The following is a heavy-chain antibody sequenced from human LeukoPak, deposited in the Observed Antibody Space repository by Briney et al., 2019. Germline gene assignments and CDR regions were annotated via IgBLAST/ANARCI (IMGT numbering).Heavy chain of an antibody. V-gene: IGHV3-23*01. CDR3: AKNQVGYNNPPWYFDL. Sequence: PGGSLRLSXAASGFTFSSYAMNWVRQAPGKGLEWVSGICTGGGSTYYADAVKGRFTISRDNSKNTLYLQMNSLRAEDTAVYYCAKNQVGYNNPPWYFDLWGRGTLVTVSS. CDR1: GFTFSSYA. CDR2: ICTGGGST. J-gene: IGHJ2*01. D-gene: IGHD5-24*01.